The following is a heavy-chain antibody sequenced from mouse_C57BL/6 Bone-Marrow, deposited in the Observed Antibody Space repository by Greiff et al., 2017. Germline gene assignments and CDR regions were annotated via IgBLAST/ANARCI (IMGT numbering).Heavy chain of an antibody. CDR2: IYPTDGST. Sequence: VQLQQSGPELVKPGASVKLSCKASGYTFTSYDINWVKQRPGQGLEWIGWIYPTDGSTKYNEKFKGKATLTVDTSSSTAYMELHSLTSADSAVXFCASSEFITTVEGHFDVWGTGTTVTVSS. J-gene: IGHJ1*03. CDR3: ASSEFITTVEGHFDV. D-gene: IGHD1-1*01. CDR1: GYTFTSYD. V-gene: IGHV1-85*01.